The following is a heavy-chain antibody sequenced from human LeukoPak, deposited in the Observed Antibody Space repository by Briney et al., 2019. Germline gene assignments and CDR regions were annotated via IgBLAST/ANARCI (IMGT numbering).Heavy chain of an antibody. Sequence: GASVKVSCKVSGYTLTELSMHWVRQAPGKGLEWMGGFDPEDGETIYAQKFQGRVTMTEDTSTDTAYMELSSLRSEDTAVYYCATSPPSEVVTPGLYYYYYYMDVWGKGTTVTVSS. D-gene: IGHD4-23*01. CDR1: GYTLTELS. CDR3: ATSPPSEVVTPGLYYYYYYMDV. J-gene: IGHJ6*03. V-gene: IGHV1-24*01. CDR2: FDPEDGET.